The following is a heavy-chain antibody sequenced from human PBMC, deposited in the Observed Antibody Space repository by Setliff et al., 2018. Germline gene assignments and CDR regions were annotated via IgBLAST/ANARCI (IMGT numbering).Heavy chain of an antibody. CDR2: IWYDGSNK. Sequence: GGSLRLSCAASGFTFSSFGMHWVRQAPGKGLEWVSVIWYDGSNKYYGDSVKGRFTTSRDNSKNTLYLQMNSLRVEDTAVYYCARQAADYWGQGTLVTVSS. J-gene: IGHJ4*02. CDR1: GFTFSSFG. CDR3: ARQAADY. V-gene: IGHV3-33*01. D-gene: IGHD6-25*01.